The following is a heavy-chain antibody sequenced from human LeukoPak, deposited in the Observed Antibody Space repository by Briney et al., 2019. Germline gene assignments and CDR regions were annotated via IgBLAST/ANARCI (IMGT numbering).Heavy chain of an antibody. CDR3: ARDLDTYVVLTAYDTFDI. V-gene: IGHV3-7*01. Sequence: GGSLRLSCEGSEFTFSNYWMTWVRQAPEKGLEWVANIKPSGSERHYADSVEGRFTISRDNAKNSLYLQMNSLRAEDTAVYYCARDLDTYVVLTAYDTFDIWGQGTMVTVSS. D-gene: IGHD2-21*02. CDR2: IKPSGSER. CDR1: EFTFSNYW. J-gene: IGHJ3*02.